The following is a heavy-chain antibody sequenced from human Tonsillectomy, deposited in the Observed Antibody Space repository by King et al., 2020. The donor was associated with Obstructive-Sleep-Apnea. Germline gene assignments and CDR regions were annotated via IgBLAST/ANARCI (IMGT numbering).Heavy chain of an antibody. Sequence: VQLQASGPGLVRPSGPLSLTCVVSGDSISISPWWPWVRQPPGPGLAWIGELSPSGTTIYNPSLKRRLPISVDKPNTQFSLEVGSVTAADTAVYSCARGHGWGMSSDWCDPGGPGILVTVSS. D-gene: IGHD3-10*01. CDR3: ARGHGWGMSSDWCDP. CDR1: GDSISISPW. CDR2: LSPSGTT. J-gene: IGHJ5*02. V-gene: IGHV4-4*02.